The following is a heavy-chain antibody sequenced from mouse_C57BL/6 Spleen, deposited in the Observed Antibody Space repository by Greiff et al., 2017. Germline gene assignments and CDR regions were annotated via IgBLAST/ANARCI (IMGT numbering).Heavy chain of an antibody. CDR1: GYAFTNYL. CDR3: ARCTVVAGGYAMDY. CDR2: INPGSGGT. Sequence: QVQLQQSGAELVRPGTSVKVSCKASGYAFTNYLIEWVKQRPGQGLEWIGVINPGSGGTNYNEKFKGKATLTADKSSSTAYMQLSSLTSEDSAVYFCARCTVVAGGYAMDYWGQGTSVTVSS. V-gene: IGHV1-54*01. J-gene: IGHJ4*01. D-gene: IGHD1-1*01.